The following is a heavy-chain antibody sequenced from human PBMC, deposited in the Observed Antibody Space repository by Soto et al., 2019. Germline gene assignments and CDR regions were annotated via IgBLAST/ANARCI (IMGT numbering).Heavy chain of an antibody. D-gene: IGHD3-9*01. CDR1: GGSISSYY. Sequence: SETLSLTCTVSGGSISSYYWSWIRQPPGKGLEWIGYIYYSGSTNYNPSLKSRVTISVDTSKSQFSLKLSSVTAADTAVYYCARIRYFDWSPDYWGQGTLVTVS. V-gene: IGHV4-59*01. CDR3: ARIRYFDWSPDY. J-gene: IGHJ4*02. CDR2: IYYSGST.